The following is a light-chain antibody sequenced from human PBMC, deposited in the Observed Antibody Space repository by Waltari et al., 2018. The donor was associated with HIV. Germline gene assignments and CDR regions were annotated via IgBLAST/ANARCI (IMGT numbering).Light chain of an antibody. CDR1: TSHIGKNY. CDR2: RNN. J-gene: IGLJ3*02. V-gene: IGLV1-47*01. CDR3: AVWDDSLSGLWV. Sequence: QSVLTQPPSTSGTPGPRVVISCSGSTSHIGKNYVCRYRQFPGTAPKLLIYRNNQRPSGVPDRFSGSKSGTSASLAISGLRSEDEADYFCAVWDDSLSGLWVFGGGTKLTVL.